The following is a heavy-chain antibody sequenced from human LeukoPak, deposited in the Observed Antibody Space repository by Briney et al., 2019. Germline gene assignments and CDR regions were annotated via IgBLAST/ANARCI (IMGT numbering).Heavy chain of an antibody. V-gene: IGHV3-21*01. Sequence: GGSLRLSCAASGFTFSSYSMNWVRQAPGKGLEWVSSISSSSSYIYYADSVKGRFTISRDNAKNSLYLQMNSLRAEDTAVYYCARGGGYYDSSGYPGYWGQGTLVTVSS. D-gene: IGHD3-22*01. CDR1: GFTFSSYS. J-gene: IGHJ4*02. CDR2: ISSSSSYI. CDR3: ARGGGYYDSSGYPGY.